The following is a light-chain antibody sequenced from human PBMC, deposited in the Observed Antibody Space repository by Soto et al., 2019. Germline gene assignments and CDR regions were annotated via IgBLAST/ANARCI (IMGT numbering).Light chain of an antibody. CDR2: DVT. CDR3: ISYSTSTTYV. J-gene: IGLJ1*01. Sequence: QSALTQPASVSGSPGQSIAISCTGTSSDVGAYNYVSWYQQHPAKAPKLMIYDVTYRPSGVSDGFSGSKSGNTASLTISGLQAEDEADYYCISYSTSTTYVFGSGTKLTVL. CDR1: SSDVGAYNY. V-gene: IGLV2-14*01.